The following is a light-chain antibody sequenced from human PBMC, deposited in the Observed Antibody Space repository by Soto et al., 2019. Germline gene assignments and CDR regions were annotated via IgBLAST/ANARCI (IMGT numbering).Light chain of an antibody. V-gene: IGLV2-14*01. CDR3: SSYTSSSTPVV. CDR2: EVT. CDR1: GSDVGAYNY. Sequence: QSALTQPASVSGSPGQSITISCTGSGSDVGAYNYVSWYQQHPDKAPKLLIFEVTNRPSGVSDRFSGSKSGNTASLTISSLQAEDEAHYYCSSYTSSSTPVVFGGGTKLTVL. J-gene: IGLJ2*01.